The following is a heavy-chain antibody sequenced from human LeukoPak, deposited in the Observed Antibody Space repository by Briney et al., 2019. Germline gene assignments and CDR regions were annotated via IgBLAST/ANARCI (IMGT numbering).Heavy chain of an antibody. J-gene: IGHJ1*01. D-gene: IGHD2-15*01. Sequence: AGGSLRLSCAASGFTLSSYGMHWVRQAPGKGLEWVAVISYDGSNKYYADSVKGRFTISRDNSKNTLYLQMNSLRAEDTAVYYCAKEGRCSGGSCYWSQHWGQGTLVTVSS. V-gene: IGHV3-30*18. CDR1: GFTLSSYG. CDR3: AKEGRCSGGSCYWSQH. CDR2: ISYDGSNK.